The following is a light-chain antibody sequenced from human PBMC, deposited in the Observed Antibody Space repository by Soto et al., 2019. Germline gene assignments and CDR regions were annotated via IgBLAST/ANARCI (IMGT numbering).Light chain of an antibody. CDR3: QSFDSHVLGLL. Sequence: QSALTQPASVSGSPGQSITISCTGTTSDVGGYDYVSWYQHHAGKGPKLLLFEVSNRPSGVSTRFSGSKSGNTASLTISGLQAEDEADYYCQSFDSHVLGLLFGVGTQLTVL. J-gene: IGLJ2*01. CDR1: TSDVGGYDY. CDR2: EVS. V-gene: IGLV2-14*01.